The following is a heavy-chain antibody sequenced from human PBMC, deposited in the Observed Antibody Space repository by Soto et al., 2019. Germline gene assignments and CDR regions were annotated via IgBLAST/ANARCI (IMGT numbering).Heavy chain of an antibody. V-gene: IGHV3-13*01. J-gene: IGHJ6*04. D-gene: IGHD5-18*01. CDR2: IGTAGDT. CDR3: ARAELWLGSYYYYGMDV. CDR1: GFTFSSYD. Sequence: EVQLVESGGGLVQPGGSLRLSCAASGFTFSSYDMHWVRQATGKGLEWVSAIGTAGDTYYPGSVKGRFTISRENAKNSLYLQMNSLRAGDTAVYYCARAELWLGSYYYYGMDVWGKGTTVTVSS.